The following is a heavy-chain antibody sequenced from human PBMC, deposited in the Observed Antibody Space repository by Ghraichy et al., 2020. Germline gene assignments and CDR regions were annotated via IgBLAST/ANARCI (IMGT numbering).Heavy chain of an antibody. CDR3: ARGDRDP. CDR1: GFTFSDTW. Sequence: GESLNISCAASGFTFSDTWMTWFRQAPGKGLEWVASINADGSAKFYLDSVEGRFTISRDNARNSLFLQMTSLRGDDTAVYYCARGDRDPWGQGTRVTISS. V-gene: IGHV3-7*03. J-gene: IGHJ5*02. CDR2: INADGSAK.